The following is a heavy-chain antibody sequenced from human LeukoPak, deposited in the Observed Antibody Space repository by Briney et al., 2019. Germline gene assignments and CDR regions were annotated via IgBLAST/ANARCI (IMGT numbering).Heavy chain of an antibody. CDR3: ARDYVYYDSSGYSPRNDY. V-gene: IGHV3-21*01. CDR2: ISSSSSYI. D-gene: IGHD3-22*01. CDR1: GFTFSSYS. Sequence: PGGSLRLSCAASGFTFSSYSMNWVRQAPGKGLEWVSSISSSSSYIYYADSVKGRFTISRDNAKNSLYLQMNSLRAEDTAVYYCARDYVYYDSSGYSPRNDYWGQGTLVTVSS. J-gene: IGHJ4*02.